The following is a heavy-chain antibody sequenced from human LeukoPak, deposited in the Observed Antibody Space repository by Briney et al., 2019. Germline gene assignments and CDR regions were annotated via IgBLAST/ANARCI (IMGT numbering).Heavy chain of an antibody. CDR1: GGSISSGGYY. CDR3: ARGPEIVVVPAATFDY. CDR2: IYHSGST. Sequence: KPSETLSLTCIVSGGSISSGGYYWSWIRQPPGKGLEWIGYIYHSGSTYYNPSLKSRVTISVDRSKNQFSLKLSSVTAADTAVYYCARGPEIVVVPAATFDYWGQGTLVTVSS. J-gene: IGHJ4*02. D-gene: IGHD2-2*01. V-gene: IGHV4-30-2*01.